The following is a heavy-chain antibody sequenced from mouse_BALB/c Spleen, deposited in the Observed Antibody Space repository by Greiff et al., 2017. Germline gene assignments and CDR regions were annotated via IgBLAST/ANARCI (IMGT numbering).Heavy chain of an antibody. J-gene: IGHJ4*01. Sequence: EVKVVESGGGLVQPGGSRKLSCAASGFTFSDYGMAWVRQAPGKGPEWVAFISNLAYSIYYADTVTGRFTISRENAKNTLYLEMSSLRSEDTAMYYCAGVLRQLGGAMDYWGQGTSVTVSS. CDR1: GFTFSDYG. CDR3: AGVLRQLGGAMDY. D-gene: IGHD3-2*01. CDR2: ISNLAYSI. V-gene: IGHV5-15*02.